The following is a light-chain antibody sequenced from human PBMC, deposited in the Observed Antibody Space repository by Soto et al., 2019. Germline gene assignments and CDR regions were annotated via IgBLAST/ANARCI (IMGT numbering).Light chain of an antibody. CDR3: QQRSSWPLT. Sequence: EIVMTQSAATLSVSPGERATLSCRASQSVSSNLAWYQQKPGQAPRLLIYGASTRATGIPARFSGSGSGTEFTLTISSLEPEDFAVYYCQQRSSWPLTFGGGTKV. V-gene: IGKV3-15*01. CDR1: QSVSSN. CDR2: GAS. J-gene: IGKJ4*01.